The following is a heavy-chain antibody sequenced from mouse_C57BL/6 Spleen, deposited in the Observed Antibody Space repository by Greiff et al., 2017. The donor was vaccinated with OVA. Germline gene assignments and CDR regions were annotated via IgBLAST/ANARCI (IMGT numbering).Heavy chain of an antibody. V-gene: IGHV1-64*01. CDR2: IHPNSGST. CDR3: ARYPYDGYYGYAMDY. J-gene: IGHJ4*01. Sequence: QVQLQQSGAELVKPGASVKLSCKASGYTFTSYWMHWVKQRPGQGLEWIGMIHPNSGSTNYNEKFKSKATLTVDKSSSTAYMQLSSLTSEDSAVYYCARYPYDGYYGYAMDYWGQGTSVTVSS. CDR1: GYTFTSYW. D-gene: IGHD2-3*01.